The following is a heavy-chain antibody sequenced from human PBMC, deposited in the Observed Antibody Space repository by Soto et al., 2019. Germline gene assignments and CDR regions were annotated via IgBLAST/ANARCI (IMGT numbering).Heavy chain of an antibody. CDR2: ISDSGTKT. CDR1: GFSITDYA. Sequence: GGSLRLSCSASGFSITDYAMSWVRQAPGKGLEWVSSISDSGTKTFYGDSVKGRFAISRDTSKNTVYMQMNNLRAEDTALYYCAKDGIRKDDYWGQGTLVTVSS. J-gene: IGHJ4*02. CDR3: AKDGIRKDDY. V-gene: IGHV3-23*01.